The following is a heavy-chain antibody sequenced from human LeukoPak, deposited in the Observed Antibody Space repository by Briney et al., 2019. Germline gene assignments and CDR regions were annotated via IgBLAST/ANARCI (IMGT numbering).Heavy chain of an antibody. D-gene: IGHD4-11*01. CDR3: ARDRTAVKVLDY. CDR2: ICSSSSYI. CDR1: GFTFSTYS. V-gene: IGHV3-21*01. Sequence: PGGSLRLSCAASGFTFSTYSMNWVRQAPGKGLEWVSSICSSSSYIYYADSVTGRFTISRDNANNSLYLQMNSLRAEDTAVYYCARDRTAVKVLDYWGQGTLVTVSS. J-gene: IGHJ4*02.